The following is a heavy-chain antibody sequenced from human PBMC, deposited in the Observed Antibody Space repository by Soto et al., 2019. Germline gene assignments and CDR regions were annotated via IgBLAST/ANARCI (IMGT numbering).Heavy chain of an antibody. D-gene: IGHD1-26*01. J-gene: IGHJ4*02. CDR3: AHAYGGRSLY. V-gene: IGHV2-5*02. CDR1: GFSLPTEREG. Sequence: ITLKESAPTLVKPTQTLTRTCTFAGFSLPTEREGVTWIRQAPGKALEWLAVIYWDDTKTYSPSLRSRLTITKDTSKNQVALTMTDMDPVDAATYYSAHAYGGRSLYWGQGTLVTVSS. CDR2: IYWDDTK.